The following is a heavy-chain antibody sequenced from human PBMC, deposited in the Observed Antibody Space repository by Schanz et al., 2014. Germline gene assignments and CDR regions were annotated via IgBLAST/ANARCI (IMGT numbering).Heavy chain of an antibody. CDR2: LSEGGGGT. Sequence: EVQLVESGGGLVKPGGSLRLSCATSGLTFTSAWMSWVRQAPGKGLEWVSALSEGGGGTHYADSVRGRFTISSDSSKNTLYLQRSSLRADDTAVYYCAKAADWPVTQFDPWGQGTLVTVSS. J-gene: IGHJ5*02. CDR1: GLTFTSAW. D-gene: IGHD3-9*01. CDR3: AKAADWPVTQFDP. V-gene: IGHV3-23*04.